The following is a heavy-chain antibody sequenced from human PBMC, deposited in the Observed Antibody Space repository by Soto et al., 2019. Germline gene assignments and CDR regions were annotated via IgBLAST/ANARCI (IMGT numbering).Heavy chain of an antibody. CDR1: GGSISSYY. CDR3: ARLGAYYQSRDP. J-gene: IGHJ5*02. D-gene: IGHD3-22*01. V-gene: IGHV4-59*01. Sequence: SETLSLTCTVSGGSISSYYWSWIRQPPGKGLEWIGYIYYSGSTNYNPSLKSRVTISVDTSKNQFSLKLSSVTAADTAVYYCARLGAYYQSRDPWGPGPLVTVSS. CDR2: IYYSGST.